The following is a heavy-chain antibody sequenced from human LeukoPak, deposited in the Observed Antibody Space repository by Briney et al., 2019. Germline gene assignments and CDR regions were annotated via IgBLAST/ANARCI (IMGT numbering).Heavy chain of an antibody. V-gene: IGHV3-48*04. D-gene: IGHD3-16*02. CDR1: GFTFSSYS. CDR3: ARPYDYVWGSYRSPFDY. J-gene: IGHJ4*02. CDR2: ISSSSSTI. Sequence: GGSLRLSCAASGFTFSSYSMNWVRQAPGKGLEWVSYISSSSSTIYYADSVKGRFTISRDNAKNSLYLQMNSLRAEDTAVYYCARPYDYVWGSYRSPFDYWGQGTLVTVSS.